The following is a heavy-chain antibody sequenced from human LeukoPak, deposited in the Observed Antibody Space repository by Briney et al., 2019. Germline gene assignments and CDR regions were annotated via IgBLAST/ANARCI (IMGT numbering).Heavy chain of an antibody. D-gene: IGHD2-21*01. Sequence: PSETLSLTCAVYGGSFSGYYWSWIRQPPGKGLEWIGEINHSGSTNYNPSLKSRVTISVDTSKNQFSLKLTSVTAADTAVYYCTRNSAQALDYWGQETLVTVSS. CDR3: TRNSAQALDY. V-gene: IGHV4-34*01. CDR1: GGSFSGYY. CDR2: INHSGST. J-gene: IGHJ4*02.